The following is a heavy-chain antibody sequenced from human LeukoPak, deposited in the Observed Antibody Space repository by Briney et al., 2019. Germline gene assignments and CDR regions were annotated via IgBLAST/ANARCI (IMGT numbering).Heavy chain of an antibody. J-gene: IGHJ4*02. Sequence: GGSLRLSCAASGFTFSSYGMHWVRQAPGKGLEWVANINLDGSQKYYADSLKGRFTISRDNAKNSLYLQMDSLRVEDTAVYYCARDVDYANPRHDYWGQGTLVTVSS. CDR2: INLDGSQK. CDR3: ARDVDYANPRHDY. CDR1: GFTFSSYG. D-gene: IGHD4/OR15-4a*01. V-gene: IGHV3-7*01.